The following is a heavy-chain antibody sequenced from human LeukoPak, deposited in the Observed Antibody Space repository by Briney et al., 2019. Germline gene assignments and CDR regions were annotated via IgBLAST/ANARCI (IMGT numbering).Heavy chain of an antibody. CDR1: SGSFANYY. J-gene: IGHJ4*02. D-gene: IGHD3-10*01. CDR3: ASFSSGSGSLDY. CDR2: INHSGST. Sequence: SETLSLTCAVYSGSFANYYWNWTRQPPGKGLEWIGEINHSGSTNYNPSLKSRVTISVDTSKNHFSLRLSSVTAADTAVYYCASFSSGSGSLDYWGQGTLVTVSS. V-gene: IGHV4-34*01.